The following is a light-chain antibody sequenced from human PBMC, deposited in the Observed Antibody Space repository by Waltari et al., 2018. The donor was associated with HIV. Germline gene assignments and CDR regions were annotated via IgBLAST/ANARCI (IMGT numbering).Light chain of an antibody. Sequence: DIVMTQSPDSLAVSLGERATINCRSSQSLFYTSNSRTYLACYQMKPGQPPKLRISWASTRESGVPDRFSGSGSRTAFALSISSLQAEDVAVYYCQQDYTPPITFGQGTRLEIK. CDR2: WAS. CDR3: QQDYTPPIT. CDR1: QSLFYTSNSRTY. V-gene: IGKV4-1*01. J-gene: IGKJ5*01.